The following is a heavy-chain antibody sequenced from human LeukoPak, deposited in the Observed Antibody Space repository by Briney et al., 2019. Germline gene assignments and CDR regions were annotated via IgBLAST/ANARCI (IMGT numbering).Heavy chain of an antibody. CDR2: ISSSSSYI. V-gene: IGHV3-21*01. J-gene: IGHJ4*02. D-gene: IGHD3-22*01. Sequence: GGSLRLSCAASVFTFSSYSMNWVRQAPGKGLEWVSSISSSSSYIYYADSVKGRFTISRDNAKNSLYLQMNSLRAEDTAVYYCARGADYYDSSGYYAFWGQGTLVTVSS. CDR1: VFTFSSYS. CDR3: ARGADYYDSSGYYAF.